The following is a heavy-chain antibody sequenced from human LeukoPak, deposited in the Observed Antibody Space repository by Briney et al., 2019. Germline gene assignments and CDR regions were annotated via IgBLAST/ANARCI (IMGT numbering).Heavy chain of an antibody. J-gene: IGHJ4*02. CDR3: AKDQGGNWNLPAFDY. CDR2: ISGSGGST. D-gene: IGHD1-7*01. V-gene: IGHV3-23*01. CDR1: GFTVSSNY. Sequence: PGGSLRLSCAASGFTVSSNYMSWVRQAPGKGLEWVSAISGSGGSTYYADSVKGRFTISRDNSKNTLYLQMNSLRAEDTAVYYCAKDQGGNWNLPAFDYWGQGTLVTVSS.